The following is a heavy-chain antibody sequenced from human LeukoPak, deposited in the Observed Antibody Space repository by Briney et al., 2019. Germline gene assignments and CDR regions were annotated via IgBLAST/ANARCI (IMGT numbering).Heavy chain of an antibody. V-gene: IGHV3-21*01. J-gene: IGHJ4*02. CDR1: GFIFRNYA. CDR3: ARESSGYCSSTSCPFDY. D-gene: IGHD2-2*01. CDR2: IGGSSTYI. Sequence: GGSLRLSCAASGFIFRNYAMSWVRQAPGKGLEWVSSIGGSSTYIYYADSVKGRFTISRDNAKNSLYLQMNSLRAEDTAVYYCARESSGYCSSTSCPFDYWGQGTLVTVSS.